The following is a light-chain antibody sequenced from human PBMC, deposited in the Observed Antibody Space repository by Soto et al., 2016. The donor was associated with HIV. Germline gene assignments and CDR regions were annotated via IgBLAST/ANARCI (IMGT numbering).Light chain of an antibody. J-gene: IGLJ1*01. V-gene: IGLV3-21*03. CDR3: QVWDSVVIIPYV. CDR2: DDS. CDR1: NIGYKS. Sequence: SYVLTQPPSVSVAPGKTATITCGGDNIGYKSVHWYQQKSGQAPVLVVYDDSDRPAGIPERFSGSNSGNTATLSISSVEAGDEADYYCQVWDSVVIIPYVFGTGTKVNVL.